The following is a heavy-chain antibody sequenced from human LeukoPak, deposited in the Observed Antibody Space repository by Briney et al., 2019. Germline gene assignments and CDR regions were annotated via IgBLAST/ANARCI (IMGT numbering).Heavy chain of an antibody. CDR3: ASPDYGANRSDY. J-gene: IGHJ4*02. CDR2: LYSGGDT. Sequence: GGSLRLSCAASGFAVSSNYMNWVRQAPGKGLEWVSALYSGGDTYYPDSVKGRFTISRDNSKNTLYLQMNSLRAEDAAVYYCASPDYGANRSDYWGQGTLVTVSS. CDR1: GFAVSSNY. D-gene: IGHD4-23*01. V-gene: IGHV3-53*01.